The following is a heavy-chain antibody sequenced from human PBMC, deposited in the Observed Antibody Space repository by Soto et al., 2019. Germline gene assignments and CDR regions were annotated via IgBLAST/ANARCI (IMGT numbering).Heavy chain of an antibody. Sequence: GGSLRLSCAASGFTFSSYGMHWVRQAPGKGLEWVAVIWYDGSNKYYADSVKGRFTISRDNSKNTLYLQMNSLRAEDTAVYYCAREGRIAAAGTVYDYWGQGTLVTVSS. V-gene: IGHV3-33*01. CDR1: GFTFSSYG. D-gene: IGHD6-13*01. J-gene: IGHJ4*02. CDR3: AREGRIAAAGTVYDY. CDR2: IWYDGSNK.